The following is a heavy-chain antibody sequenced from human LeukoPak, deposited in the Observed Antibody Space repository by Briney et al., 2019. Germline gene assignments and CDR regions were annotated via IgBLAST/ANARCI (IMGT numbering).Heavy chain of an antibody. J-gene: IGHJ4*02. CDR2: ISSSSSYI. Sequence: KSGGSLRLSCAASGFTFSSYSMNWVRQAPGKGLEWVSSISSSSSYIYYADSVKGRFTISRDNAKNSLYLQMNSLRAEDTAVYYCARVHPNLGIAAVVDYWGQGTLVTVSS. D-gene: IGHD6-13*01. CDR1: GFTFSSYS. V-gene: IGHV3-21*01. CDR3: ARVHPNLGIAAVVDY.